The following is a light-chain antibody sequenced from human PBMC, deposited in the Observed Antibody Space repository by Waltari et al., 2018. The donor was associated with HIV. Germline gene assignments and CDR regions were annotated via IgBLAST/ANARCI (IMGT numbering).Light chain of an antibody. CDR3: QQYGGSPYT. CDR1: QSVRSDY. Sequence: EVELTQSPGTLSLSPGERVTISCRASQSVRSDYLAWYQQKPGQAPRLLIYGASNRATDIPQRFSGSGSGTDFTLTISRLEPEDFAVYYCQQYGGSPYTFGQGTKLEIK. V-gene: IGKV3-20*01. CDR2: GAS. J-gene: IGKJ2*01.